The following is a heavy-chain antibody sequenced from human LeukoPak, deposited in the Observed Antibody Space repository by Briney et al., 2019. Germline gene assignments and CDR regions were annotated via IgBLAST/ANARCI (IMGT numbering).Heavy chain of an antibody. CDR3: AKDCYAGSGSYCHYGMDV. J-gene: IGHJ6*02. V-gene: IGHV3-33*03. D-gene: IGHD3-10*01. CDR1: GFTFSSYA. Sequence: PGGSLRLSCAASGFTFSSYAMSWVRQAPGKGLEWVAIIWFDGSEKYYADSVKGRFTISRDNSKNTLYLQMDSLRADDTAVYYCAKDCYAGSGSYCHYGMDVWGQGTTVTVSS. CDR2: IWFDGSEK.